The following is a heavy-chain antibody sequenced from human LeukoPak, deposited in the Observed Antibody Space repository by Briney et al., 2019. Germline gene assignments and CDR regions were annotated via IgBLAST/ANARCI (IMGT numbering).Heavy chain of an antibody. J-gene: IGHJ4*02. CDR3: AKYGGSGWVIDY. CDR2: IYYTGGT. Sequence: LETLSLTCTVSGGSISNNYWTWIRQPPGKGLEYIGYIYYTGGTNYNPSLKSRVTISVDTSKNQFSLKLSSVTAADTAVYFCAKYGGSGWVIDYWGQGTLVTVSS. V-gene: IGHV4-59*08. D-gene: IGHD6-19*01. CDR1: GGSISNNY.